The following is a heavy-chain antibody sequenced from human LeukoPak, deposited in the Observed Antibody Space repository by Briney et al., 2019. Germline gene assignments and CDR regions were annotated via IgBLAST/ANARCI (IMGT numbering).Heavy chain of an antibody. CDR2: ISGSGGST. CDR1: GFTFSSYA. D-gene: IGHD2-15*01. J-gene: IGHJ6*02. Sequence: GGSLRLSCAASGFTFSSYAMSWVRQAPGKGLEWVSAISGSGGSTYYADSVKGRFTISRDNSKNTLYLQMNSLRAEDTAVYYCAKRYCGGGSCYQFYYYYGMDVWGQGTTVTVSS. CDR3: AKRYCGGGSCYQFYYYYGMDV. V-gene: IGHV3-23*01.